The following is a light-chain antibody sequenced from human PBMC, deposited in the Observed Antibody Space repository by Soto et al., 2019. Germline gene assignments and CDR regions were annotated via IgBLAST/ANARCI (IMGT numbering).Light chain of an antibody. CDR3: QQYGSSPPLT. CDR2: GAS. Sequence: EIVLTQSPGTLSLSPGERATLSCRASQSVSSSYLAWYQQKPGQAPRLLIYGASSRATGIPDRFSGSGSGTDVTLTISRLEPADFAVYYCQQYGSSPPLTFGGGTKVEIK. CDR1: QSVSSSY. J-gene: IGKJ4*01. V-gene: IGKV3-20*01.